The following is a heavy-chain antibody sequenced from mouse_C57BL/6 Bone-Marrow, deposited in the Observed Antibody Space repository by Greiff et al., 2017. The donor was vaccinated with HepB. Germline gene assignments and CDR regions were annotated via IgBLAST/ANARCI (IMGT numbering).Heavy chain of an antibody. V-gene: IGHV1-52*01. CDR1: GYTFTSYW. CDR3: ARCGMVTTGGVYYAMDY. Sequence: QVQLQQPGAELVRPGSSVKLSCKASGYTFTSYWMHWVKQRPIQGLEWIGNIDPSDSETHYNQKFKDKATLTVDKSSSTAYMQLSSLTSEASAVYYWARCGMVTTGGVYYAMDYWGQGTSVTVSS. CDR2: IDPSDSET. D-gene: IGHD2-2*01. J-gene: IGHJ4*01.